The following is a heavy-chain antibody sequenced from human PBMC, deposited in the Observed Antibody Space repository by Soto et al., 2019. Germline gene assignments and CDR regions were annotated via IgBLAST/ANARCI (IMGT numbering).Heavy chain of an antibody. CDR2: IFYSGNT. V-gene: IGHV4-39*01. CDR3: ARHLYSGDGSGSFGY. Sequence: QLQLQESGPGLVKPSETLSLTCTVSDDSIGRSNYFWGWIRQPPGKGLEWIGNIFYSGNTHYNPSLKSRVTISLDTSNHHFSLRVSSVTAADTAVYYCARHLYSGDGSGSFGYWGPGALVIVSS. D-gene: IGHD6-19*01. J-gene: IGHJ4*02. CDR1: DDSIGRSNYF.